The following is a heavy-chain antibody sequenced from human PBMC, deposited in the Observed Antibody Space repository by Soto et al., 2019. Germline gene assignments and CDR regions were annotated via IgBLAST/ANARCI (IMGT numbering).Heavy chain of an antibody. D-gene: IGHD6-13*01. CDR2: IYYSGST. CDR1: GGSISTGFYY. V-gene: IGHV4-39*01. CDR3: ARHNIEVETGQLVGVFDC. Sequence: PSETLSLTCTVSGGSISTGFYYWDWIRQPPGKGLQWIGSIYYSGSTCYNPSLKSRVTISVDTSKNQFSLKLSSVTAADTAVYNCARHNIEVETGQLVGVFDCWGQGTLVTVSS. J-gene: IGHJ4*02.